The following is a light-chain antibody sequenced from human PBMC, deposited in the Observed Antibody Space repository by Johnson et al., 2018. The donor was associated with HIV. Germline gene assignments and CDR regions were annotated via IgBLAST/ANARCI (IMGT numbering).Light chain of an antibody. V-gene: IGLV1-51*02. CDR3: GTWETNLSVDV. Sequence: QSVLTQPPSVSAAPGQKVTISCSGSSSNIGNNYVSWYQQLPGTAPKLLIYENNKRPSGIPDRFSGSKSGTSTTLGITGLQIGDEAEYYCGTWETNLSVDVFGTGTKVTVL. CDR2: ENN. J-gene: IGLJ1*01. CDR1: SSNIGNNY.